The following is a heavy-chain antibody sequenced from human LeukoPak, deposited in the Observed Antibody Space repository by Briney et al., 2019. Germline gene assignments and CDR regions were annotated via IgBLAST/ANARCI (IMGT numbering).Heavy chain of an antibody. Sequence: SVKVSCKASGGTCSSYTISWVRQAPGQGLEWMGRIIPILGIANYAQKFQGRVTITADKSTSTAYMELSSLRSEDTAVYYCACGIYRLTGTTYNWFDPWGQGTLVTVSS. CDR3: ACGIYRLTGTTYNWFDP. V-gene: IGHV1-69*02. J-gene: IGHJ5*02. CDR2: IIPILGIA. D-gene: IGHD1-20*01. CDR1: GGTCSSYT.